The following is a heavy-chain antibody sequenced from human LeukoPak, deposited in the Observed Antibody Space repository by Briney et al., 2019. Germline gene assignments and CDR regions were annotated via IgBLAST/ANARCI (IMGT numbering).Heavy chain of an antibody. V-gene: IGHV4-59*01. CDR2: IYYSGST. D-gene: IGHD5-18*01. CDR1: GGSFSDYY. Sequence: SETLSLTCAVYGGSFSDYYWTWIRQPPGKGLEWIGYIYYSGSTNYNPSLKSRVTISVDTSKNQFSLKLSSVTAADTAVYYCARVVGGYVGYIFDYWGQGTLVTVSS. J-gene: IGHJ4*02. CDR3: ARVVGGYVGYIFDY.